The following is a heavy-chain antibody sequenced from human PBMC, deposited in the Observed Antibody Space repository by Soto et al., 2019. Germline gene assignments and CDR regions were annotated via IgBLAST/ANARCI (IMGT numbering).Heavy chain of an antibody. CDR2: INHSGST. CDR1: GGSFSGYY. V-gene: IGHV4-34*01. Sequence: ETLSLTCAVYGGSFSGYYWSWIRQPPGKGLEWIGEINHSGSTNYNPSLKSRVTISVDTSKNQFSLKLSSVTAADTAVYYCARDFLHRTRGDVWDKGTTVTVSS. CDR3: ARDFLHRTRGDV. J-gene: IGHJ6*04. D-gene: IGHD1-1*01.